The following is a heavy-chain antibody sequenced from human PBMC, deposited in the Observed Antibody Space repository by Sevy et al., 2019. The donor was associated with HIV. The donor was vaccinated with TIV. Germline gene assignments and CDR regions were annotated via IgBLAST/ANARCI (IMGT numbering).Heavy chain of an antibody. V-gene: IGHV4-59*01. Sequence: SETLSLTCTVSGGSISSYYWSWIRQPPGKGLEWIGSIYYSGSTNYNPSLKSRVTISVDTSKNQFSLKLSSVTAADTAVYYCARVDGVTTRIGMDVWGQGTTVTVSS. CDR1: GGSISSYY. J-gene: IGHJ6*02. CDR2: IYYSGST. D-gene: IGHD4-17*01. CDR3: ARVDGVTTRIGMDV.